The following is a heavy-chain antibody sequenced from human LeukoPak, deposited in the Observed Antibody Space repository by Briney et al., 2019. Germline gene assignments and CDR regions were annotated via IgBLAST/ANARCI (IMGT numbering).Heavy chain of an antibody. J-gene: IGHJ6*02. CDR2: IYYSGST. CDR3: ARVPYYGSGSYDYYYGMDV. D-gene: IGHD3-10*01. CDR1: GGSISSYY. Sequence: PSETLSLTCTVSGGSISSYYWSWIRQPPGKGLEWIGYIYYSGSTTYNPSLKSRVTISVDTSKNQFSLKLSSVTAADTAVYYCARVPYYGSGSYDYYYGMDVWGQGTTVTVSS. V-gene: IGHV4-59*01.